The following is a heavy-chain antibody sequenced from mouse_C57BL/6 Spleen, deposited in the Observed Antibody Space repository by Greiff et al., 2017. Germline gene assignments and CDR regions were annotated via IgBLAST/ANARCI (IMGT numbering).Heavy chain of an antibody. CDR1: GYTFTSYD. CDR2: IYPRDGST. D-gene: IGHD1-1*01. CDR3: AKRGFNYYDWFDY. V-gene: IGHV1-85*01. J-gene: IGHJ2*01. Sequence: VQLQQSGPELVKPGASVKLSCKASGYTFTSYDINWVKQRPGQGLEWIGWIYPRDGSTKYNEKFKGKATLTVDTSSSTAYMELHSLTSEDSAVYFCAKRGFNYYDWFDYWGQGTTLTVSS.